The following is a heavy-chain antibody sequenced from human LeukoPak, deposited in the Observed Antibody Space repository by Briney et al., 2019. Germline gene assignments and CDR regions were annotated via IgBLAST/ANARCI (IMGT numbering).Heavy chain of an antibody. V-gene: IGHV4-34*01. CDR2: INHSGST. D-gene: IGHD3-22*01. CDR3: ARGVVINRSYYYYYYMDV. Sequence: SETLSLTCAVYGGSFSGYYWSWLRQPPGQGLEWIGEINHSGSTNYHPSLKSRVTISVDTSKNQFSLKLSSVTAADTAVYYCARGVVINRSYYYYYYMDVWGKGTTVTVSS. CDR1: GGSFSGYY. J-gene: IGHJ6*03.